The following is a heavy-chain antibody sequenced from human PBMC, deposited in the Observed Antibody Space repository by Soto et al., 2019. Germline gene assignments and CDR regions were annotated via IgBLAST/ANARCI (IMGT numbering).Heavy chain of an antibody. CDR1: GFTFSSYS. J-gene: IGHJ4*02. Sequence: HPGGSLRLSCAASGFTFSSYSMNWVRQAPGKGLEWVSYISSTSSVIYYADSVKGRFTVSRDNAKNSLFLQMNSLRADDTAVYYCARRRAVSGTGAYWGQGTLVTVSS. D-gene: IGHD6-19*01. CDR2: ISSTSSVI. CDR3: ARRRAVSGTGAY. V-gene: IGHV3-48*01.